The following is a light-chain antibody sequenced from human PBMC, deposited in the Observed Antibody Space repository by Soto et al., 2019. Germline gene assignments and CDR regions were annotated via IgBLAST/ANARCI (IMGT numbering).Light chain of an antibody. CDR2: AAP. Sequence: DIALTQSPSALSVSPGERATLSCRASQRVXSNFDWYQAKPGQAPRVLXYAAPTRATGSPARLTGSGSGTDFTLTITRMEPEDFAVYYFQQYQSAPRTFGQGTKVDIK. CDR1: QRVXSN. CDR3: QQYQSAPRT. V-gene: IGKV3-15*01. J-gene: IGKJ1*01.